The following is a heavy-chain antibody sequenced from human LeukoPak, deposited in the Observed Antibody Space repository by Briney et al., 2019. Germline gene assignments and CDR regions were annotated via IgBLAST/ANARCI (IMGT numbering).Heavy chain of an antibody. D-gene: IGHD2-15*01. CDR3: ARDRQGYYFDY. CDR1: GGSFSGYY. CDR2: VYTSGNT. Sequence: SETLSLTCTVSGGSFSGYYWSWIRQPAGKGLEWIGRVYTSGNTNYNPSLKSRVTMSVDTSKKQFSLKLSSVTAADTAVYYCARDRQGYYFDYWGQGTLVTVSS. J-gene: IGHJ4*02. V-gene: IGHV4-4*07.